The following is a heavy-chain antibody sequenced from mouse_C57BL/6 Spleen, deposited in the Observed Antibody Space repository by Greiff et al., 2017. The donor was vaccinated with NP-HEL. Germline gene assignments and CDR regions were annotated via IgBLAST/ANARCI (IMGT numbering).Heavy chain of an antibody. CDR3: ARSGYYDYEEDFDY. CDR2: ISSGSSTI. CDR1: GFTFSDYG. Sequence: EVKVVESGGGLVKPGGSLKLSCAASGFTFSDYGMHWVRQAPEKGLEWVAYISSGSSTIYYADTVKGRFTISRDNAKNTLFLQMTSLRSEDTAMYYCARSGYYDYEEDFDYWGQGTTLTVSS. V-gene: IGHV5-17*01. J-gene: IGHJ2*01. D-gene: IGHD2-4*01.